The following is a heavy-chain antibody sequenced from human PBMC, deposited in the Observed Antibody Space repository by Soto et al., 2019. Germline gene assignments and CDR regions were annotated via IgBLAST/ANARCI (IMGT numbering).Heavy chain of an antibody. V-gene: IGHV3-21*01. J-gene: IGHJ4*02. D-gene: IGHD3-16*01. CDR1: GFTFSSDS. Sequence: GGSLRLSCAASGFTFSSDSMNWVRQAPGKGLEWVSSISSSSSYIYYADSVKGRFTISRGNAKNSLYLQMNSLRAEDTAVYYCARWGASVPPYWGQGTLVTVSS. CDR3: ARWGASVPPY. CDR2: ISSSSSYI.